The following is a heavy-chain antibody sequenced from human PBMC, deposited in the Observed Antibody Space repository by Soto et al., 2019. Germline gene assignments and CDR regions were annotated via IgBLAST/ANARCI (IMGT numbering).Heavy chain of an antibody. Sequence: EVQLVESGGGLVQPGGSLRLSCAASGFTFSTYEFNWVRQAPGRGLEWISYISVSGNIIRYADSVKGRFTISRDNAENSLHLHMSSLRVDDTAVYFCVGDTMRASAAASLDYWGQGTQVIVSS. CDR2: ISVSGNII. CDR1: GFTFSTYE. D-gene: IGHD6-13*01. J-gene: IGHJ4*02. V-gene: IGHV3-48*03. CDR3: VGDTMRASAAASLDY.